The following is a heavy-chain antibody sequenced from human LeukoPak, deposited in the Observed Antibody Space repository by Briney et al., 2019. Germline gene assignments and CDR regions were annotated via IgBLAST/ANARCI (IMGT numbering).Heavy chain of an antibody. Sequence: SETLSLTCAVYGGSFSGYYWSWIRQPPGKGLEWIGEINHSGSTNYNPSLKSRVTISVDTSKNQFSLKLSSVTATDTAVYYCARGGGLWSYWGQGTLVTVSS. CDR2: INHSGST. J-gene: IGHJ4*02. D-gene: IGHD5-18*01. CDR1: GGSFSGYY. CDR3: ARGGGLWSY. V-gene: IGHV4-34*01.